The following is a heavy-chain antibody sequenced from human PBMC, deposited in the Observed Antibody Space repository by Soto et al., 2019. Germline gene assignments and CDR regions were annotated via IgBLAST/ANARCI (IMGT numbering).Heavy chain of an antibody. CDR3: AASYGSGYRAFDY. Sequence: QVQLVQSGTEVKKPGSPVKVSCKASGDTFSFYTINWVRQAPGLGFEWVGRINPIVSMSNYAQKFQGRVSMTADKSTSTAYMELRSLRSDDTAMYFCAASYGSGYRAFDYWGQGALVIVSS. V-gene: IGHV1-69*02. CDR1: GDTFSFYT. CDR2: INPIVSMS. J-gene: IGHJ4*02. D-gene: IGHD3-10*01.